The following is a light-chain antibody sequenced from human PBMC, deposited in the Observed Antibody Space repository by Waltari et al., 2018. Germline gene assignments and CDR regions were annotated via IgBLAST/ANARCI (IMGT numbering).Light chain of an antibody. J-gene: IGKJ4*01. Sequence: DIQMTQSPSSLSASVGDRVTITCLASQDINNYLNWYQQKPGKAPKLLIYDASNLETGVTSRFSGSGSGTYFTFTISSLQPEDIATFYCQQYEDLPFTFGGGTKVDIK. V-gene: IGKV1-33*01. CDR2: DAS. CDR1: QDINNY. CDR3: QQYEDLPFT.